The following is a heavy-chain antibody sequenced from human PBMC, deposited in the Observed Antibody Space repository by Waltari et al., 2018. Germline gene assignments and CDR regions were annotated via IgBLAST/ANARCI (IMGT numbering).Heavy chain of an antibody. CDR3: ARHSSGCFDY. D-gene: IGHD6-19*01. CDR2: IYHSGST. J-gene: IGHJ4*02. Sequence: QVQLQESGPGLVKPSETLSLTCAVSGYSISSGYYWGWIRQPPGKGLEWIGSIYHSGSTYYNPSLKSRVTISVDTSKNQFSLKLSSVTAADTAVYYCARHSSGCFDYWGQGTLVTVSS. V-gene: IGHV4-38-2*01. CDR1: GYSISSGYY.